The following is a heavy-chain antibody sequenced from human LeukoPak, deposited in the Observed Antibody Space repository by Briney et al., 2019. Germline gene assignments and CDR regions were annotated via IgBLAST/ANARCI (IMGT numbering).Heavy chain of an antibody. CDR3: ARGGGQQLVGGYYYYYYMDV. CDR1: GHSICSYY. V-gene: IGHV4-4*07. J-gene: IGHJ6*03. Sequence: SETLSLTCTVSGHSICSYYWSWMLQPARKQLQWIGRIYTRGSTNYSPSIKSRVTISVDKSKNQFSLKLSSVTAADTAVYYCARGGGQQLVGGYYYYYYMDVWGKGTTVTVSS. CDR2: IYTRGST. D-gene: IGHD6-13*01.